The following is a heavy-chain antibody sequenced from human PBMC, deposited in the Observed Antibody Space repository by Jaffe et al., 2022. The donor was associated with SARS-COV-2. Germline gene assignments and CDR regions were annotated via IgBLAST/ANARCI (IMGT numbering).Heavy chain of an antibody. J-gene: IGHJ3*01. CDR2: IYDSGNTDYHPYLT. Sequence: QPQLQESGPGLVKSSETLSLTCSVSNGTIANSSFYWGWIRQPPGKGLEWIGTIYDSGNTDYHPYLTYYNPSLNSRVTMSVDRSRNQFSLDLTSVTAADTAVYYCARRGDNGRAFDFWGQGTMVTVSS. CDR3: ARRGDNGRAFDF. CDR1: NGTIANSSFY. D-gene: IGHD3-10*01. V-gene: IGHV4-39*01.